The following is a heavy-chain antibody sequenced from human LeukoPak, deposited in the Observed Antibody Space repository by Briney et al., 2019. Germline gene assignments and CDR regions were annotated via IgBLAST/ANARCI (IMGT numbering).Heavy chain of an antibody. J-gene: IGHJ4*02. CDR2: TSNDGSSK. CDR3: AREGGDLRWKNRFDF. D-gene: IGHD4-23*01. V-gene: IGHV3-30*03. Sequence: PGRSLRLSCAASGFTFSSYGMHWVRQAPGKGLEWVALTSNDGSSKYYTDSVKGRFTISRDNSKNTLYLQMNSLRAEDTAVYYCAREGGDLRWKNRFDFWGQGTLVTVSS. CDR1: GFTFSSYG.